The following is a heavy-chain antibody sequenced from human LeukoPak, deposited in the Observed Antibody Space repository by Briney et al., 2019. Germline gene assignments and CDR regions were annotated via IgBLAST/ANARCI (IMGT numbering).Heavy chain of an antibody. CDR3: ARDYYGSGSYYNYFDY. Sequence: GASVKVSGKASGYTFTGYYMHWVRQAPGQGLEWMGWINPNSGGTTYAQRFQGRVTMTRDTSISTAYMELSRLRSDDTAVYYCARDYYGSGSYYNYFDYWGQGTLVTVSS. CDR1: GYTFTGYY. D-gene: IGHD3-10*01. J-gene: IGHJ4*02. CDR2: INPNSGGT. V-gene: IGHV1-2*02.